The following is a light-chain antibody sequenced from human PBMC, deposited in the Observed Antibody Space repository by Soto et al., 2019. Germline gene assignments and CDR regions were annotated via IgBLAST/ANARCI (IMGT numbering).Light chain of an antibody. J-gene: IGKJ5*01. Sequence: EFVLTQSPDTLSVSPGDRATLSCRASQSVGRDYLAWYQQKPGQAPRLLIHVASNRATGIPDRFSGSGSGTDFTLSISRLEPEDFAVYYCQQYPKSPTPFGPGTRLAIK. V-gene: IGKV3-20*01. CDR1: QSVGRDY. CDR3: QQYPKSPTP. CDR2: VAS.